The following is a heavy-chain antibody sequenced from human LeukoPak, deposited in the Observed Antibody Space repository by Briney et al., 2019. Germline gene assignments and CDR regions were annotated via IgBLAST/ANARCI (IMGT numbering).Heavy chain of an antibody. V-gene: IGHV3-48*04. Sequence: GGSLRLSCAPSGFTFSSYWMHWVRQAPGKGLEWVSYISSSGSTIYYADSVKGRFTISRDNAKNSLYLQMNSLRAEDTAVYYCARDQGLPYYYYYMDVWGKGTTVTVSS. J-gene: IGHJ6*03. CDR1: GFTFSSYW. CDR2: ISSSGSTI. CDR3: ARDQGLPYYYYYMDV. D-gene: IGHD6-25*01.